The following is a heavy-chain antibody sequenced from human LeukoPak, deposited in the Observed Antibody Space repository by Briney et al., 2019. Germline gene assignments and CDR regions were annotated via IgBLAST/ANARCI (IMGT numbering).Heavy chain of an antibody. CDR2: ISSSGRTM. Sequence: GGSLRLSCAASGFTFSTYGVSWVRQAPGRGLEWVSFISSSGRTMHYADSVKGRFTISRDDAKKSLYLQMNSLRADDTAVYYCARVEWELLILDYWGQGTLVTVSS. CDR3: ARVEWELLILDY. J-gene: IGHJ4*02. V-gene: IGHV3-48*03. CDR1: GFTFSTYG. D-gene: IGHD1-26*01.